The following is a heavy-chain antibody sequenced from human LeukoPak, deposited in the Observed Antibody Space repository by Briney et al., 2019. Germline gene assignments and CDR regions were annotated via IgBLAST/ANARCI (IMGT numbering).Heavy chain of an antibody. CDR1: GFTFSSYA. J-gene: IGHJ4*02. V-gene: IGHV3-23*01. CDR3: AKAGRYSGYDFDY. CDR2: ISGSGGST. Sequence: PGASLRLSCAASGFTFSSYAMSWVRQAPGKGLEWVSAISGSGGSTYYADSVKGRFTTSRDNSKNTLYLQMNSLRAEDTAVYYCAKAGRYSGYDFDYWGQGTLVAVSS. D-gene: IGHD5-12*01.